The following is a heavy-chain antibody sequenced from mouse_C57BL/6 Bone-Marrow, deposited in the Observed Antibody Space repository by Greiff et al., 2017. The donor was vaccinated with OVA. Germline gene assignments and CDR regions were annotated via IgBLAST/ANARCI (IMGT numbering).Heavy chain of an antibody. D-gene: IGHD4-1*01. CDR1: GYSFTGYY. CDR2: INPSTGGT. V-gene: IGHV1-42*01. J-gene: IGHJ3*01. Sequence: EVKLEESGPELVKPGASVKISCKASGYSFTGYYMNWVKQSPEKSLEWIGEINPSTGGTTYNQKFKAKATLTVDKSSSTAYMQLKSLTSEDSAVYYCARGGTSPFADWGQGTLVTVSA. CDR3: ARGGTSPFAD.